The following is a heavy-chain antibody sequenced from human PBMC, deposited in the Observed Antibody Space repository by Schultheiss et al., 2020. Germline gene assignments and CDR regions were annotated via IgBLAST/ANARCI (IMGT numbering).Heavy chain of an antibody. Sequence: SQTLSLTCAVYGGSFSGYYWTWIRQPPGKGLEWIGEIHHSGTANYNPSLKSRVTISVDTSKNQFSLKLSSVTAADTAVYYCAAWYSSDGSFDYWGQGTLVTVSS. D-gene: IGHD2-15*01. CDR3: AAWYSSDGSFDY. J-gene: IGHJ4*02. CDR2: IHHSGTA. CDR1: GGSFSGYY. V-gene: IGHV4-34*01.